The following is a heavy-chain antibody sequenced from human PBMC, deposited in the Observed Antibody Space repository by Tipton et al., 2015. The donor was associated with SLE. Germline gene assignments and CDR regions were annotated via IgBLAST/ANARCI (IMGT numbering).Heavy chain of an antibody. CDR2: IYYSGST. J-gene: IGHJ4*02. D-gene: IGHD2-15*01. CDR3: ARGYCSGGSCYSGDY. CDR1: GFTFSSYA. Sequence: LRLSCAASGFTFSSYAMSWIRQHPGKGLEWIGYIYYSGSTYYNPSLKSRVTISVDTSKNQFSLKLSSVTAADTAVYYCARGYCSGGSCYSGDYWGQGTLVTVSS. V-gene: IGHV4-31*02.